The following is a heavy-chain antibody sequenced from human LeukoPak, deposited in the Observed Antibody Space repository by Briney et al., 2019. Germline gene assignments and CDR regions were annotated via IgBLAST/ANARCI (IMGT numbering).Heavy chain of an antibody. D-gene: IGHD6-13*01. V-gene: IGHV5-51*01. CDR3: ARHVDLLGYDDY. CDR1: GSRFTSYW. J-gene: IGHJ4*02. Sequence: GESLEISFKGSGSRFTSYWIGWGRQMPGKGLEWMGIIYPGDSDTRYSPSFQGQVTISADKSISTAYLQWSSLKASDTAMYYCARHVDLLGYDDYWGQGTLVTVSS. CDR2: IYPGDSDT.